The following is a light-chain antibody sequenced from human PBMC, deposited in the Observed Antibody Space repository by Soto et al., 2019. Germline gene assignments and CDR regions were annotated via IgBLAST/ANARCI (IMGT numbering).Light chain of an antibody. CDR3: SSYTSSSTVV. CDR1: NSDVGGYNY. J-gene: IGLJ2*01. V-gene: IGLV2-14*01. Sequence: QSALTQPASVSGSPGQSITISCTGTNSDVGGYNYVSWYQQHPGKAPKLMIYDVSNRPSGVSNRFSGSKSGNTASLTSSGLQAEDEADYYCSSYTSSSTVVFGGGTKLTVL. CDR2: DVS.